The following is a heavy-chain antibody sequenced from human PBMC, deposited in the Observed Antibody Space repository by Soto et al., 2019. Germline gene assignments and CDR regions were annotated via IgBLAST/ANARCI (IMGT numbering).Heavy chain of an antibody. CDR2: ISSSGSTI. J-gene: IGHJ3*02. V-gene: IGHV3-48*03. CDR1: GFTFSSYE. CDR3: ARSHLVVVITGAFDI. Sequence: GGSLRLSCAASGFTFSSYEMNWVRQAPGKGLEWVSYISSSGSTIYYADSVKGRFTISRDNAKNSLYLQMNSLRAEDTAVYYCARSHLVVVITGAFDIWGQGTMVTVSS. D-gene: IGHD3-22*01.